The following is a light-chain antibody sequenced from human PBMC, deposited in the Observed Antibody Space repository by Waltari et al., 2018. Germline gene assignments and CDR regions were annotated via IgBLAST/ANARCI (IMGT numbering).Light chain of an antibody. V-gene: IGLV2-8*01. CDR3: YSSAGSNNWV. CDR1: SRDVGPY. J-gene: IGLJ3*02. CDR2: GVN. Sequence: QSALTQPPSASGSPGQSVTISCTATSRDVGPYVSWYQQHPGKAPQLMIYGVNKRPSGVPDRFSGSKSGNTASLTVSGLQADDEADYYCYSSAGSNNWVFGGGTKLTVL.